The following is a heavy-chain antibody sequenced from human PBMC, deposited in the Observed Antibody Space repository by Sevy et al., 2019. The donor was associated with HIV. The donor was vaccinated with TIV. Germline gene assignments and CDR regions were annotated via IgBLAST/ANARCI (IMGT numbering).Heavy chain of an antibody. V-gene: IGHV3-53*01. CDR1: GFTVTFNS. D-gene: IGHD6-19*01. CDR2: IYVGRNT. CDR3: VRERAGIDH. Sequence: GGSLRLSCAASGFTVTFNSMSWVRQAPGRGLVWVSVIYVGRNTYYADSVKGRFTIFRDSFKDTVDLQMDSLRPKDSGVYYCVRERAGIDHWGQGTLVTVSS. J-gene: IGHJ4*02.